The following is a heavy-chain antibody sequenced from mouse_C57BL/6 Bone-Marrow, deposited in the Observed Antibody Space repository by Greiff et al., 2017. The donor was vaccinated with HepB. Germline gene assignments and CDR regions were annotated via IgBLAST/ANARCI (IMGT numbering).Heavy chain of an antibody. V-gene: IGHV7-1*01. CDR3: ARDSGLRRTWFAY. CDR1: GFTFSDFY. D-gene: IGHD2-4*01. J-gene: IGHJ3*01. Sequence: EVQVVESGGGLVQSGRSLRLSCATSGFTFSDFYMEWVRQAPGKGLEWIAASRNKANDYTTEYSASVKGRFIVSRDTSQSILYLQMNALRAEDTAIDYCARDSGLRRTWFAYWGQGTLVTVSA. CDR2: SRNKANDYTT.